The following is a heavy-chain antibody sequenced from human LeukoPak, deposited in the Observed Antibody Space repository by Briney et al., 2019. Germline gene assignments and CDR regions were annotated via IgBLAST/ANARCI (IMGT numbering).Heavy chain of an antibody. D-gene: IGHD3-16*01. CDR2: IYSGGST. J-gene: IGHJ3*02. CDR3: ARGKIGGGDAFDI. CDR1: GFTVSSNY. V-gene: IGHV3-66*01. Sequence: GGSLRLSCAASGFTVSSNYMSWVRQAPGKGLEWVSVIYSGGSTYYADSVKGRFTISRDNSKNTLYLQMNSLRAEDTAVYYCARGKIGGGDAFDIWGQGTMVTVSS.